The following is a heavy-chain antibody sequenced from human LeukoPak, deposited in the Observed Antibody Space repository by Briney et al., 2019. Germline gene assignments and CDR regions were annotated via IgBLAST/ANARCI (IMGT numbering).Heavy chain of an antibody. V-gene: IGHV3-21*01. J-gene: IGHJ6*02. D-gene: IGHD5-18*01. CDR3: ARELSIQYGMDV. CDR2: ISGTSTNI. Sequence: GESLRLSCAASGFTFSDYRMNWVRQAPGKGLEWVSSISGTSTNIYYADSVKGRFTISRDNSKNTLYLQMNSLRAEDTAVYYCARELSIQYGMDVWGQGTTVTVSS. CDR1: GFTFSDYR.